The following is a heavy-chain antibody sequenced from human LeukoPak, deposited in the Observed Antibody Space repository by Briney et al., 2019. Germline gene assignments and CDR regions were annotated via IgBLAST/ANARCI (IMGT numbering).Heavy chain of an antibody. Sequence: SETLSLTCTVSGGSISSYYWSWIRQPPGKGLEWIGYIYYSGSTNYNPSLKSRVTISVDTSKNQSSLKLSSVTAADTAVYYCAGGGWYGNNWFDPWGQGTLVTVSS. CDR1: GGSISSYY. V-gene: IGHV4-59*01. CDR2: IYYSGST. CDR3: AGGGWYGNNWFDP. J-gene: IGHJ5*02. D-gene: IGHD6-19*01.